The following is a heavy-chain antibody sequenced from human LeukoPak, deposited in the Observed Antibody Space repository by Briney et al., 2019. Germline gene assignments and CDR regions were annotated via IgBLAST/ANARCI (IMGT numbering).Heavy chain of an antibody. CDR3: ARDYCSGSSCYSEGY. CDR1: GFTFSAYA. Sequence: PGGSLRLSCAASGFTFSAYALYWVRQARQAPGKGLERVSIISYDGSNKYYADSVKGRFTISRDNYKNKLYLQMNSLRAEDTAVYYCARDYCSGSSCYSEGYWGQGTLVTVSS. D-gene: IGHD2-15*01. CDR2: ISYDGSNK. J-gene: IGHJ4*02. V-gene: IGHV3-30-3*01.